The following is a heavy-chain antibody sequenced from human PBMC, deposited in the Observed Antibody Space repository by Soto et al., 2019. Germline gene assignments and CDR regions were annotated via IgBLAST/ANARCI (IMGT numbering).Heavy chain of an antibody. V-gene: IGHV3-30*18. J-gene: IGHJ6*02. CDR1: GFTFSSYG. D-gene: IGHD1-1*01. CDR2: ISYDGSNK. Sequence: GGSLRLSCAASGFTFSSYGMHWVRQAPGKGLEWVAVISYDGSNKYYADSVKGRFTISRDNSKNTLYLQMNSLRAEDTAVYYCAKDMGTGTAGYYYGRDVWGQGTTVTVAS. CDR3: AKDMGTGTAGYYYGRDV.